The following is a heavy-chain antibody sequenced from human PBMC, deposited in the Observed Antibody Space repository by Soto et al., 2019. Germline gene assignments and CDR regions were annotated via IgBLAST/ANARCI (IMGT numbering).Heavy chain of an antibody. CDR2: INPSSGGT. V-gene: IGHV1-2*02. D-gene: IGHD6-19*01. J-gene: IGHJ4*02. CDR1: GYTFSGFY. Sequence: ASVKVSCKASGYTFSGFYMHWVRQAPGQGLEWMGWINPSSGGTKSAEKFQGRVTMTRDTSISTAYMELSRLTSDDTAVYYCASAAVTGTAGLDFWGQGTQVTVSS. CDR3: ASAAVTGTAGLDF.